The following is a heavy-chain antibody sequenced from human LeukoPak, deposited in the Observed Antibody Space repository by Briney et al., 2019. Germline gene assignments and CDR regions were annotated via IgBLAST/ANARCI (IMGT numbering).Heavy chain of an antibody. V-gene: IGHV4-39*02. CDR3: ARERSVGLGTSYYHYGVDV. CDR2: IYYSGST. Sequence: SETLSLTCTVSGGSISSSSYYWGWIRQPPGKGLEWIGSIYYSGSTYYNPSLKSRVTISVDTSKNQFSLKLSSVTAADTAVYYCARERSVGLGTSYYHYGVDVWGQGTSVTVSS. D-gene: IGHD1-7*01. CDR1: GGSISSSSYY. J-gene: IGHJ6*02.